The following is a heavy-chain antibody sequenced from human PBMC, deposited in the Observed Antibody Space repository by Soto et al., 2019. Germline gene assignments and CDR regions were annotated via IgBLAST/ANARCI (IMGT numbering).Heavy chain of an antibody. V-gene: IGHV4-34*01. Sequence: QVQLQQWGAGLLKPSETPSITCAVYGGSFSDYYWSWIRQPPGKGLEWIGEINHSGSTNYNPSLKSRVTMSVDTSKNHFSLKLSSVTAADTAVYYCATGGGDPYWYFDLWGRGTLLTVSS. J-gene: IGHJ2*01. D-gene: IGHD6-25*01. CDR2: INHSGST. CDR1: GGSFSDYY. CDR3: ATGGGDPYWYFDL.